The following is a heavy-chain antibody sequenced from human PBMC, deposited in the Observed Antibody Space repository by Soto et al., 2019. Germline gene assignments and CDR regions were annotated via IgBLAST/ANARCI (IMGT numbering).Heavy chain of an antibody. CDR2: INLNSGDT. CDR1: RDTFTDCS. J-gene: IGHJ5*02. V-gene: IGHV1-2*02. Sequence: ASVKVSCKTSRDTFTDCSMHWVRQAPGQGLEWMGWINLNSGDTNYAEKFRGRVTMTRDTSIITAYMELTRLKSDDTAAYYCARDLGGYDLYGPDTWGQGTL. D-gene: IGHD5-12*01. CDR3: ARDLGGYDLYGPDT.